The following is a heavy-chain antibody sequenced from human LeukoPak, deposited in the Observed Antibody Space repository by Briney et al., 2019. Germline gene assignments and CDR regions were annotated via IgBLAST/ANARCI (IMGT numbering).Heavy chain of an antibody. CDR3: AKDRGYFYGSGSYLDY. J-gene: IGHJ4*02. D-gene: IGHD3-10*01. V-gene: IGHV3-9*01. CDR1: GFTFSNYS. CDR2: ISWNSGSI. Sequence: PGGSLRLSCAASGFTFSNYSMNWVRQAPGKGLEWVSGISWNSGSIGYADSVKGRFTISRDNAKNSLYLQMNSLRAEDTALYYCAKDRGYFYGSGSYLDYWGQGTLVTVSS.